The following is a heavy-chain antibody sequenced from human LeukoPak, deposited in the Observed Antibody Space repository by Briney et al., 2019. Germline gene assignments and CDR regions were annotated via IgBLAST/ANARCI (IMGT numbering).Heavy chain of an antibody. V-gene: IGHV4-59*08. CDR3: ARHSGFASGRGEVDS. CDR2: VYYGGTT. D-gene: IGHD3-10*01. CDR1: GGSISSYY. Sequence: SETLSLTCIVSGGSISSYYWSWIRQPPGKGLEWIGYVYYGGTTNYTPSLKSRVTMSVDTSKNQFSLKLRSVTAADTAVYYCARHSGFASGRGEVDSWGQGSLVTVSS. J-gene: IGHJ4*02.